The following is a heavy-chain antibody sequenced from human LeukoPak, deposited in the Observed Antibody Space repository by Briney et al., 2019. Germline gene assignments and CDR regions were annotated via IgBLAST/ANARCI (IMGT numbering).Heavy chain of an antibody. D-gene: IGHD4-17*01. CDR3: ARVVDHDYGDYYLDY. CDR1: GFTFSSYS. CDR2: ISISGSSI. J-gene: IGHJ4*02. Sequence: PGGSLRLSCEASGFTFSSYSMAWVRQAPVKGLEWVAYISISGSSIYFADAVKGRFTISRDNSKNTLYLQMNSLRAEDTAVYYCARVVDHDYGDYYLDYWGQGTLVTVSS. V-gene: IGHV3-48*01.